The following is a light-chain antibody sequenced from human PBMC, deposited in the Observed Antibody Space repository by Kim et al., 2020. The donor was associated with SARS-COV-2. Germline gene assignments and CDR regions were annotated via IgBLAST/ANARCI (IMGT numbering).Light chain of an antibody. V-gene: IGKV1-27*01. J-gene: IGKJ1*01. CDR2: AAS. Sequence: AAVGDIVTIPCRASQCISNYLAWYQQKPGKVPKLLIYAASTLQSGVPSRFSGSGSGTDFTLTISSLQPEDVATYYCQKYNSASWTFGQGTKVDIK. CDR1: QCISNY. CDR3: QKYNSASWT.